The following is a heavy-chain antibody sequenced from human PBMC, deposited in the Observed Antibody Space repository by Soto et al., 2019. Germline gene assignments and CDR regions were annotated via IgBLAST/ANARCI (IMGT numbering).Heavy chain of an antibody. CDR2: IYWDDDK. CDR3: AHRLNFWSAYYFDS. V-gene: IGHV2-5*02. D-gene: IGHD3-3*01. J-gene: IGHJ4*02. CDR1: GFSLTTSGVA. Sequence: QITLKESGPTLVKPTQTLTLTCTFSGFSLTTSGVAVGWIRQPPGKALEWLALIYWDDDKRYSPSLKSRLTITKDTSKNQVVLTLTNVDPVDTATYYCAHRLNFWSAYYFDSWGQGALVTVSS.